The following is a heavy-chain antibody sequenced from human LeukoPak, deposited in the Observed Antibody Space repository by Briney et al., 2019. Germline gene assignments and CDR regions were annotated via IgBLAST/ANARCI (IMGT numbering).Heavy chain of an antibody. J-gene: IGHJ4*02. CDR1: GGSFSGYY. V-gene: IGHV4-34*01. CDR2: INHSGST. CDR3: AKVHDFWSGYSLDY. D-gene: IGHD3-3*01. Sequence: SETLSLTCAVYGGSFSGYYWSWIRQPPGKGLEWIGEINHSGSTNYNPSLKSRVTISVDTSKNQFSLEMTSVTAADTAVYYCAKVHDFWSGYSLDYWGQGSLVTVSS.